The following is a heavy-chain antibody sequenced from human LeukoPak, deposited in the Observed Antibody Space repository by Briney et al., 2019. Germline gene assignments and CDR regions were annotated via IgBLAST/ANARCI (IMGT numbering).Heavy chain of an antibody. V-gene: IGHV3-30*02. CDR2: IRYDGSNK. Sequence: GGSLRLSCAASGFTFNSYGMHWVRQAPGKGLEWVAFIRYDGSNKYYADSVKGRFTISRDNSKNTLYLQMNSLRAEDTAVYYCAKGLWIPDEEYSSSHFDYWGQGTLVTVSS. CDR3: AKGLWIPDEEYSSSHFDY. J-gene: IGHJ4*02. CDR1: GFTFNSYG. D-gene: IGHD6-6*01.